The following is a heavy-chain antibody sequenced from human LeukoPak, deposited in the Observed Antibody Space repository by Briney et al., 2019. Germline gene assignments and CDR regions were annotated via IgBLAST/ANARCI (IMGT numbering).Heavy chain of an antibody. CDR1: GYTFARYG. Sequence: ASVTVSCKASGYTFARYGISWVRQAPGQGLEWMGWISAYSGNTNYDQKLQGRVTMTTDTSTSTADMELRSLRSDDTAVYYCARVDPWDSSGYYSPDYWGQGTLVTVSS. CDR2: ISAYSGNT. D-gene: IGHD3-22*01. J-gene: IGHJ4*02. V-gene: IGHV1-18*01. CDR3: ARVDPWDSSGYYSPDY.